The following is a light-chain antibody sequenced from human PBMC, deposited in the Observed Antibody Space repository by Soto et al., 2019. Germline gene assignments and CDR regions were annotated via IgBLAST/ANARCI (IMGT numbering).Light chain of an antibody. V-gene: IGKV3-20*01. CDR2: VAS. Sequence: CPSIMSSYPGDRATXSCRASQSVSNNSLAWYQQRPVQPPRLLVYVASNRATDIPDRFSRGGTGTDFTLSISRPENEVFAVYYLQQYRTSGTFGQGT. CDR1: QSVSNNS. J-gene: IGKJ5*01. CDR3: QQYRTSGT.